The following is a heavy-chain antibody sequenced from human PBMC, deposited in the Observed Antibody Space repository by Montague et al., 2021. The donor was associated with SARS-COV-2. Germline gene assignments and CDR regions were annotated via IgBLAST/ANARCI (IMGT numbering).Heavy chain of an antibody. V-gene: IGHV4-34*01. J-gene: IGHJ4*01. CDR3: ASGTKGVFTYDYDSSGYASDY. D-gene: IGHD3-22*01. Sequence: SETLSLTCAVSGGSISSYYWSWIRQPPGPGLEWIGEINHSGSTKYNPSLSRRVPISVDTSKTQFSLTLSSVTAADTAVYYCASGTKGVFTYDYDSSGYASDYWGQGTLGTGPS. CDR2: INHSGST. CDR1: GGSISSYY.